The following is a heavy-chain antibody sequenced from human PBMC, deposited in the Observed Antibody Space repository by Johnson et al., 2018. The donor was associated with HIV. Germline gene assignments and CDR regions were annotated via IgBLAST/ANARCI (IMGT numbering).Heavy chain of an antibody. CDR3: ATVGRATATAQSAFDI. D-gene: IGHD1-1*01. CDR2: IGTAGDT. Sequence: VQLVESGGGLVKPGGSLRLSCAASGFTVSSNYMSWVRQAPGKGLEWVSVIGTAGDTYYPGSVKGRFTISRENAKNSLYLQMNSLRAEDTALYYCATVGRATATAQSAFDIWGQGTMVTVSS. J-gene: IGHJ3*02. CDR1: GFTVSSNY. V-gene: IGHV3-13*01.